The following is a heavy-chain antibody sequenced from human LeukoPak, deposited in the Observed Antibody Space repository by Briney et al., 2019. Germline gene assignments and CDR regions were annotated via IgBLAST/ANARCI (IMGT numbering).Heavy chain of an antibody. V-gene: IGHV3-30*02. CDR2: IRYDGSNK. CDR3: AKGSRGRITIFGVVIRPLFLDY. D-gene: IGHD3-3*01. Sequence: GGSLRLSCAASGFTFSSYGMHWVRQSPGKGLEWVAFIRYDGSNKYYADSVKGRFTISRDNSKNTLYLQMNSLRAEDTAVYYCAKGSRGRITIFGVVIRPLFLDYWGQGTLVTVSS. CDR1: GFTFSSYG. J-gene: IGHJ4*02.